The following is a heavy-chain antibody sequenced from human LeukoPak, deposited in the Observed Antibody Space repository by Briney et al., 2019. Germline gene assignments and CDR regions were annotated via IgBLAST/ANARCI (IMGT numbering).Heavy chain of an antibody. J-gene: IGHJ3*02. CDR2: ISGSGGTT. CDR3: AKTMAVAGHDTFDI. Sequence: PGGSLRLSCAASGFSFSNYAMSWVRQAPGKGLEWVSSISGSGGTTHYADTVKGRFTISRDNSKNTLFLQMNSLRAADTAVYYCAKTMAVAGHDTFDIWGQGTMVTVYS. D-gene: IGHD6-19*01. V-gene: IGHV3-23*01. CDR1: GFSFSNYA.